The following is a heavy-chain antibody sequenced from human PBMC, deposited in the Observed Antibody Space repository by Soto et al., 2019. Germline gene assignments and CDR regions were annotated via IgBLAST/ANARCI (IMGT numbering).Heavy chain of an antibody. J-gene: IGHJ1*01. Sequence: QVHLVESGGGAVQPGGSLRLSCAASGFVLSGYAMHWVRQAPGKGLEWVAVISFDGKKSYYADSVKGRFAISRDTSQNKVVLQMASLGPEDTAVYYCARPAYCRGGTCYTGREYFQHWGQRDLVPVSP. D-gene: IGHD2-15*01. CDR3: ARPAYCRGGTCYTGREYFQH. CDR2: ISFDGKKS. CDR1: GFVLSGYA. V-gene: IGHV3-30*09.